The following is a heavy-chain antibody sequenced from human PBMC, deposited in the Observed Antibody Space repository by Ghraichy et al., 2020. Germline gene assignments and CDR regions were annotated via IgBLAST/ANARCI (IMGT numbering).Heavy chain of an antibody. Sequence: VAVISYDGSNKYYADSVKGRFTISRDNSKNTLYLQMNSLRAADTAVYYCAPLDYYDSSTGGWFDPWGQGTLGTVSS. CDR3: APLDYYDSSTGGWFDP. D-gene: IGHD3-22*01. J-gene: IGHJ5*02. V-gene: IGHV3-30-3*01. CDR2: ISYDGSNK.